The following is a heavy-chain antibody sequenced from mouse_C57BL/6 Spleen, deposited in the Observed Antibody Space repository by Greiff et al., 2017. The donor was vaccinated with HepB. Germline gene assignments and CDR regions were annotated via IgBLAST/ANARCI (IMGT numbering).Heavy chain of an antibody. CDR2: IDPETGGT. V-gene: IGHV1-15*01. Sequence: VQLQQSGAELVRPGASVTLSCKASGYTFTDYEMHWVKQTPVHGLEWIGAIDPETGGTAYNQKFKGKAILTADKSSSTAYMELRSLTSEDSAVYYCTREGYYGSISYWYFDVWGTGTTVTVSS. CDR3: TREGYYGSISYWYFDV. J-gene: IGHJ1*03. CDR1: GYTFTDYE. D-gene: IGHD1-1*01.